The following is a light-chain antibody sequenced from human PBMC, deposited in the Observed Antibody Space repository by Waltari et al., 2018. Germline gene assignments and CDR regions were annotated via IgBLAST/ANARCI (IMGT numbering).Light chain of an antibody. V-gene: IGLV2-14*03. CDR2: DVS. Sequence: QKPPDKALNLMNDDVSNRPSGVSNRFSGSKSGNTASLTISGLEAEDEADYYCNSYTSSSTVVFGGGTKLTVL. CDR3: NSYTSSSTVV. J-gene: IGLJ2*01.